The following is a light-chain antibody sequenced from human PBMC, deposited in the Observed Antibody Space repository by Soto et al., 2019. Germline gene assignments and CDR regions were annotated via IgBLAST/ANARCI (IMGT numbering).Light chain of an antibody. CDR3: MQSTLFPWT. CDR2: EVS. CDR1: QSLLYVDGKTY. Sequence: DIVMTQTPLSLPVTPGQSASISCKSSQSLLYVDGKTYLFWYLQKPGQPPQLLLYEVSNRFSGVPERFSGSGSGTDFTLKISRVEAGDVGVYYCMQSTLFPWTFGQGTKVEIK. V-gene: IGKV2D-29*01. J-gene: IGKJ1*01.